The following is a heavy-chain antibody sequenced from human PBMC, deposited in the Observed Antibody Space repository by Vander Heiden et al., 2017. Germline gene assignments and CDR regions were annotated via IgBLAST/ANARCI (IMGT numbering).Heavy chain of an antibody. V-gene: IGHV3-30*04. CDR3: ARDDADIAAAVGYFQH. J-gene: IGHJ1*01. CDR2: ISYDGSNK. D-gene: IGHD6-13*01. CDR1: GFTFRSYA. Sequence: QVQLVESGGGVVQPGRSLRLSCAASGFTFRSYAMHWVRQAPGKGLEWVAVISYDGSNKYYADSVKGRFPISRDNSKNTLYPQMNSLRAEDTAVYYCARDDADIAAAVGYFQHWGQGTLVTVSS.